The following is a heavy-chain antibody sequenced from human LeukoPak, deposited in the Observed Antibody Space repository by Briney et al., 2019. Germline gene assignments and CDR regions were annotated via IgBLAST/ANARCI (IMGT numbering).Heavy chain of an antibody. D-gene: IGHD6-25*01. CDR1: GYTLTELS. Sequence: GASVKVSCKVSGYTLTELSMHWVRQAPGKGLEWMGGFDPEDGETIYAQKFQGRVTITADESTSTAYMELSSLRSEDTAVYYCARSGHAGWFDPWGQGTLVTVSS. CDR2: FDPEDGET. CDR3: ARSGHAGWFDP. V-gene: IGHV1-24*01. J-gene: IGHJ5*02.